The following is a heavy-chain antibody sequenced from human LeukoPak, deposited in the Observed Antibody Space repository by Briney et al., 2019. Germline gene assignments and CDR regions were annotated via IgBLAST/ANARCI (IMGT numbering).Heavy chain of an antibody. V-gene: IGHV4-4*07. J-gene: IGHJ4*02. D-gene: IGHD6-13*01. CDR1: GGSISSYY. CDR2: IYTSGST. Sequence: SETLSLTCTVSGGSISSYYWSWIRQPAGKGLEWIGRIYTSGSTNYNPSLKSRVTMSVDTSKNQFSLKLSSVTAADTAVYYCARGVAAAGQIHFDYWGQGTLVTVSS. CDR3: ARGVAAAGQIHFDY.